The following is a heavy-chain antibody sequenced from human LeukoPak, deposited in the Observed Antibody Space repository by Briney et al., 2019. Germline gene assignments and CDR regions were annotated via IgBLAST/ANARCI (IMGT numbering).Heavy chain of an antibody. Sequence: PGGPPRPSFAASGFPSSGYAIHGGPRPPGRGLKIFSAFGINGGSTYYANSVKGRFPISRDNSKNPLYLQMGSLRAEDMAVYYCARNPTGRSGYWYYDYWGQGTLVTVSS. CDR2: FGINGGST. CDR1: GFPSSGYA. V-gene: IGHV3-64*01. CDR3: ARNPTGRSGYWYYDY. J-gene: IGHJ4*02. D-gene: IGHD3-3*01.